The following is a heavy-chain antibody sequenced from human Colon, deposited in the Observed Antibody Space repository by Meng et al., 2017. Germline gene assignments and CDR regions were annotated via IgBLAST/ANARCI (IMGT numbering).Heavy chain of an antibody. D-gene: IGHD6-19*01. V-gene: IGHV4-39*01. J-gene: IGHJ5*02. CDR2: IGHSGFT. CDR3: VRSSAWVRTGFDP. CDR1: GGSLSTSGSY. Sequence: QPQLQESGPGLVRPSEARSRTRSVSGGSLSTSGSYWGGLRPPPGKGLEWIGSIGHSGFTYYTPSLESRVTVSIDTSRNQFSLWLTSVTAADTAVYYCVRSSAWVRTGFDPWGQGTLVTVSS.